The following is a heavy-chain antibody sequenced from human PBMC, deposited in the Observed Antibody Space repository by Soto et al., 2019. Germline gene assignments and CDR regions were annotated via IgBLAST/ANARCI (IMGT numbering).Heavy chain of an antibody. CDR3: ARGDDYVWGSMGYYGMDV. V-gene: IGHV3-33*01. Sequence: QVQLVESGGGVVQPGRSLRLSCAASGFTFSSYGMHWVRQAPGKGLEWGAVIWYDGSNKYYADSVKGRITISRDNSKNTLYLQMSSLRAEDTAVYYCARGDDYVWGSMGYYGMDVWGQGTTVTVSS. J-gene: IGHJ6*02. CDR1: GFTFSSYG. CDR2: IWYDGSNK. D-gene: IGHD3-16*01.